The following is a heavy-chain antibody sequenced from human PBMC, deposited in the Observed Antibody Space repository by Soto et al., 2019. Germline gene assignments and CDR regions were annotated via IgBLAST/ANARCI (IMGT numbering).Heavy chain of an antibody. D-gene: IGHD3-22*01. CDR3: ARFSYDSSGYPTWYFDL. J-gene: IGHJ2*01. V-gene: IGHV1-69*06. CDR1: GGTFSSYA. CDR2: IIPIFGTA. Sequence: QVQLVQSGAEVKKPGSSVKVSCKASGGTFSSYAISWGRQAPGQGLEWMGGIIPIFGTANYAQKFQGRVTITADKYTSTAYMELSSLRSEDTAVYYCARFSYDSSGYPTWYFDLWGRGTLVTVSS.